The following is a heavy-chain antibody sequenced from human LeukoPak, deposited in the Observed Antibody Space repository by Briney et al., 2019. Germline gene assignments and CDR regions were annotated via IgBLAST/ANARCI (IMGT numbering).Heavy chain of an antibody. Sequence: GGSLRLSCAASGFTFSSYGMHWVRQAPGKGLEWVVVISFDGSNKFYADSVKGRFTISRDNSRNTLYLQMNSLRGEDTAVYYCAKDRWAATTTVVTRAYFDYWGQGTLVTVSS. CDR3: AKDRWAATTTVVTRAYFDY. CDR2: ISFDGSNK. D-gene: IGHD4-23*01. V-gene: IGHV3-30*18. CDR1: GFTFSSYG. J-gene: IGHJ4*02.